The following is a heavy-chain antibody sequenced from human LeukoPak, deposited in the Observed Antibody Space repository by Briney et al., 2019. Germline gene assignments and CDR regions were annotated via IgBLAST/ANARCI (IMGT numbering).Heavy chain of an antibody. CDR1: GGTFSSYA. Sequence: SVKVSCKASGGTFSSYAISWVRQAPGQGLEWMGGIIPIFGTTDYAQQFQGRVTLTADESTSTAYMELSSLRSEDTAVYYCATGVGLGGSYFDYWGQGTLVTVSS. CDR2: IIPIFGTT. CDR3: ATGVGLGGSYFDY. V-gene: IGHV1-69*13. J-gene: IGHJ4*02. D-gene: IGHD1-26*01.